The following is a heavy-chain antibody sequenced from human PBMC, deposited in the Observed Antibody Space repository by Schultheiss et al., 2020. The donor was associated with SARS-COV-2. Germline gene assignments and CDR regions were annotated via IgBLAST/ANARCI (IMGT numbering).Heavy chain of an antibody. D-gene: IGHD2-15*01. CDR3: ARDREELLWYYGMDV. CDR1: GFTFSSYG. Sequence: GGSLRLSCAASGFTFSSYGMHWVRQAPGKGLEWVAVISYAGSNKYYADSVKGRFTISRDNSKKTLYLQMNSLRVEDTAVYYCARDREELLWYYGMDVWGQGTTVTVSS. CDR2: ISYAGSNK. J-gene: IGHJ6*02. V-gene: IGHV3-30*19.